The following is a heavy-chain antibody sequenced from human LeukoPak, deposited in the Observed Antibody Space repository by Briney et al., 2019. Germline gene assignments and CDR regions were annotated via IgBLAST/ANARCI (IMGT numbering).Heavy chain of an antibody. CDR1: GFTFSSYA. D-gene: IGHD3-10*01. CDR3: AKLHTVQLRLWFGELLSYFQH. CDR2: ISGSGGST. J-gene: IGHJ1*01. Sequence: GGSLRLSCAASGFTFSSYATSWVRQAPGKGLEWVSAISGSGGSTYYADSVKGRFTISRDNSKNTLYLQMNSLRAEDTAVYYCAKLHTVQLRLWFGELLSYFQHWGQGTLVTVSS. V-gene: IGHV3-23*01.